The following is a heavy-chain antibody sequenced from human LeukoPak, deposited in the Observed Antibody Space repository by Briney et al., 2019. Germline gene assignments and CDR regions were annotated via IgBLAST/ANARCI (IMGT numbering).Heavy chain of an antibody. CDR3: ARDQSIAAQDAFDI. D-gene: IGHD6-6*01. V-gene: IGHV3-7*01. CDR1: GLTFSSSW. CDR2: IKKDGSEK. Sequence: GGSLRLSCAASGLTFSSSWMSWVRQAPGKGLEWVANIKKDGSEKYYADSVKGRFTISRDNAKNSLYLQMNSLRAEDTAVYYCARDQSIAAQDAFDIWGQGTMVTVSS. J-gene: IGHJ3*02.